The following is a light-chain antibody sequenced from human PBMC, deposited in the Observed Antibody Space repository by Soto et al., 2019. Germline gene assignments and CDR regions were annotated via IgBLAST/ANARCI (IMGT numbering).Light chain of an antibody. Sequence: EIVMTQSPATLSVSPGEIGSLSFSASQSIRSNVAWYQQRPGQAPRLLIFGASVRATGVPDRFSGSGSGTDFTLTINSLQSEDSAVYYCQNYNYWPPATFGGGTKVDI. V-gene: IGKV3-15*01. CDR1: QSIRSN. CDR3: QNYNYWPPAT. J-gene: IGKJ4*01. CDR2: GAS.